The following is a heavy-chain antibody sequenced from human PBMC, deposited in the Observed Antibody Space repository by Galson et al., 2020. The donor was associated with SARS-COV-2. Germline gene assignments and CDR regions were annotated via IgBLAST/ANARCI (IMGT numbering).Heavy chain of an antibody. D-gene: IGHD3-22*01. J-gene: IGHJ6*02. Sequence: SETLSLTCTVSGGSISSYYWSWIRQPAGKGLEWIWRIYTSGSTNYNPSLKSRVTMSVDTSKNQFSLKLSSVTAADTAVYYCARDPFSDYYDSSGNGMDVWGQGTTVTVSS. V-gene: IGHV4-4*07. CDR2: IYTSGST. CDR1: GGSISSYY. CDR3: ARDPFSDYYDSSGNGMDV.